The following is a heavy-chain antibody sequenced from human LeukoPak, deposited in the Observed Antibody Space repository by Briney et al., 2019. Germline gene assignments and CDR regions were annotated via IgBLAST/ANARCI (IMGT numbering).Heavy chain of an antibody. V-gene: IGHV4-31*03. CDR1: GSSVSSDEYY. Sequence: PSQTLSLTCTVSGSSVSSDEYYWSWVRQHPGKGLEGIGYVYYSGSSYYIPSLESRVTMSAEVSKNQFSLELRSVTAADTAVYYCARVKVLRFLEWFLDFWGQGALVTVSS. CDR2: VYYSGSS. J-gene: IGHJ4*02. CDR3: ARVKVLRFLEWFLDF. D-gene: IGHD3-3*01.